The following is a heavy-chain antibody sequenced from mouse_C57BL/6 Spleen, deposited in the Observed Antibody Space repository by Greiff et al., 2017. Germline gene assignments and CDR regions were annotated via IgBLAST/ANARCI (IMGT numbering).Heavy chain of an antibody. CDR3: ARPGLLLHAMDY. Sequence: EVHLVESGGGLVKPGGSLKLSCAASGFTFSDYGMHWVRQAPEKGLEWVAYISSGSSTIYYADTVKGRFTISGDNANNTVFLQMTSLRSEDTAMYYGARPGLLLHAMDYWGQGTAVTVSS. V-gene: IGHV5-17*01. CDR2: ISSGSSTI. J-gene: IGHJ4*01. D-gene: IGHD2-3*01. CDR1: GFTFSDYG.